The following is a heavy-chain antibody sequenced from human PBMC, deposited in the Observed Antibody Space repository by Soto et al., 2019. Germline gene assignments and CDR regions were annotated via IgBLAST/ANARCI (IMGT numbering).Heavy chain of an antibody. Sequence: QVQLVQSGAEVKKPGSSVKVSCKASVGTFSSYAISWVRQAPGQGLEWMGGIIPIFGTANYARKFQGRVTITADEATSTAYMELSSLRSEDTAVYYCARESRYCSGGSCYFLPGIDYWGQGTLVTVSS. CDR1: VGTFSSYA. CDR3: ARESRYCSGGSCYFLPGIDY. J-gene: IGHJ4*02. V-gene: IGHV1-69*12. CDR2: IIPIFGTA. D-gene: IGHD2-15*01.